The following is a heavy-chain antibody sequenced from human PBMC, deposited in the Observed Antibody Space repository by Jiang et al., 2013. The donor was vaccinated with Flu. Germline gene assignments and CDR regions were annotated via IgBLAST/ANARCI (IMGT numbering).Heavy chain of an antibody. Sequence: SGAEVKKPGASVKVSCKASGYTFTGYYMHWVRQAPGQGLEWMGWINPNSGGTNYAQKFQGWVTMTRDTSISTAYMELSRLRSDDTAVYYCARDQGARLEPPLYYYYGMDVWGQGTTVTVSS. V-gene: IGHV1-2*04. CDR1: GYTFTGYY. J-gene: IGHJ6*02. CDR2: INPNSGGT. CDR3: ARDQGARLEPPLYYYYGMDV. D-gene: IGHD1-1*01.